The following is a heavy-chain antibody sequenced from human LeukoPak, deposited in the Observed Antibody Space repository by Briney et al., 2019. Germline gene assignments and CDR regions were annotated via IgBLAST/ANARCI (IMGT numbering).Heavy chain of an antibody. CDR2: IDRDGSRI. Sequence: GGSLRLSCAVSGFTFSSYWMHWVRQAPGKGLVWVSRIDRDGSRINYADSVKGRFTISRDNGKNTLFLQMNSLRAEDAAVYYCARGNNYGGPHYWGQGTLVTVSS. CDR1: GFTFSSYW. V-gene: IGHV3-74*01. CDR3: ARGNNYGGPHY. D-gene: IGHD4-23*01. J-gene: IGHJ4*02.